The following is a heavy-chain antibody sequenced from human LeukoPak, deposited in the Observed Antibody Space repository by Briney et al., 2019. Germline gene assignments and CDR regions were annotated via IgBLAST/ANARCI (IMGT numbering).Heavy chain of an antibody. CDR1: GFSFSSYG. Sequence: SGGSLRLSCAASGFSFSSYGMHWVRQAPGKGLEWVAVISYDGINKYYADSVRGRFTISRDNSKNTLYLQMNSLRAEDTAVYYCARESGWSFDSWGQGTLVTVSS. J-gene: IGHJ4*02. V-gene: IGHV3-30*03. CDR2: ISYDGINK. D-gene: IGHD6-19*01. CDR3: ARESGWSFDS.